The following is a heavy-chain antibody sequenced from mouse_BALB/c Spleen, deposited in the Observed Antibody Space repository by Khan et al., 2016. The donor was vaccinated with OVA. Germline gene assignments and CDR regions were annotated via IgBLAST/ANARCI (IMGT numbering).Heavy chain of an antibody. V-gene: IGHV1-5*01. D-gene: IGHD1-3*01. CDR2: IYPGTSDT. CDR1: GYSFTSYW. Sequence: EVQLQQSGTVLARPGASVKMSCKASGYSFTSYWMYWVKQRPGQGLEWIGGIYPGTSDTDYNQKFKGKAKLTAGTSASTAYLELSSLTNEDSAVYCGTRGGYSSFDDWGQGTMVTVSA. J-gene: IGHJ3*01. CDR3: TRGGYSSFDD.